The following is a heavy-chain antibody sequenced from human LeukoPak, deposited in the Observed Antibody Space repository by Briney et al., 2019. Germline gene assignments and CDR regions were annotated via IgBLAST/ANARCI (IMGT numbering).Heavy chain of an antibody. CDR2: ISPFNGKT. D-gene: IGHD3-22*01. Sequence: ASVKVSCKASGYTFITSGITWVRQAPGHGLKWMGWISPFNGKTRFAEEFQDRLTMTTDTPTRTAYMELSSLRSEDTAVYYCARDRPDSPGLFDYWGQGTLVTVSS. J-gene: IGHJ4*02. CDR3: ARDRPDSPGLFDY. V-gene: IGHV1-18*01. CDR1: GYTFITSG.